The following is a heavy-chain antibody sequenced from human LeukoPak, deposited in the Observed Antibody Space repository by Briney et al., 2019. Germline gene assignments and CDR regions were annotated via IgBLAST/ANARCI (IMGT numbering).Heavy chain of an antibody. CDR1: GYTFTSYY. V-gene: IGHV1-46*01. CDR3: AREPYGYDAFDI. D-gene: IGHD4-17*01. J-gene: IGHJ3*02. CDR2: INPSGGST. Sequence: ASVKVSCRASGYTFTSYYMHWVRQAPGQGLEWMGLINPSGGSTSYAQKFQGRVTMTRDMSTSTVYMELSSLRSEDAAVYYCAREPYGYDAFDIWGQGTMVTVSS.